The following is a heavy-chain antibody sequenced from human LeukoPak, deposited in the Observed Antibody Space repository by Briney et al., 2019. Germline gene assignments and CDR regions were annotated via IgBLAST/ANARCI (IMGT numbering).Heavy chain of an antibody. Sequence: PGRSLRLSCAASGFTFRNYGMHWARQAPGKGLEWVTFISNDGSDKYYADSVKGRFTVSRDNSNNTLHLQINSLRPEDTAVYYCAKDQGPLNYWGQGTLVTVSS. CDR3: AKDQGPLNY. CDR2: ISNDGSDK. D-gene: IGHD2-8*01. V-gene: IGHV3-30*18. J-gene: IGHJ4*02. CDR1: GFTFRNYG.